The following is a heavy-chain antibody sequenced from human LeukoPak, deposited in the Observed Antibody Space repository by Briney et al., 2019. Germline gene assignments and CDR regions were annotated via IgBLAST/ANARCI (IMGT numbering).Heavy chain of an antibody. CDR3: ARDRRRDFYYGMDV. CDR1: GDSISGYY. J-gene: IGHJ6*02. Sequence: SETLSLTCTVSGDSISGYYWSWIQQPAGKGLEWIGRMYASGRTNCNPSLKSRVTMSVDTSKNQFSLKLTSVTAADTAVYYCARDRRRDFYYGMDVWGQGTSVTVSS. CDR2: MYASGRT. V-gene: IGHV4-4*07.